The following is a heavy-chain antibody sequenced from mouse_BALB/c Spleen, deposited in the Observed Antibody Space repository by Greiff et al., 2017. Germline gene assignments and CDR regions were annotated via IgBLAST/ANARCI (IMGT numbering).Heavy chain of an antibody. Sequence: VQLQQPGAELVKPGASVKLSCKASGYTFTSYWMHWVKQRPGQGLEWIGEINPSNGRTNYNEKFKSKATLTVDKSSSTAYMQLSSLTSEDSAVYYCASYYYGSSDYWGQGTTLTVSS. CDR1: GYTFTSYW. J-gene: IGHJ2*01. D-gene: IGHD1-1*01. V-gene: IGHV1S81*02. CDR2: INPSNGRT. CDR3: ASYYYGSSDY.